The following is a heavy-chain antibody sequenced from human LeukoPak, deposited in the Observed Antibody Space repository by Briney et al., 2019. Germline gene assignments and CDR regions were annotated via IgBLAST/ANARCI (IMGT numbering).Heavy chain of an antibody. J-gene: IGHJ4*02. CDR3: ARVPYSSGYYYVGY. Sequence: PGGSLRLSCAASGFTFSSYSMNWVRQAPGKGLEWVSSISSSSSYIYYADSVKGRFTISRDNAENSLYLQMNSLRAEDTAVYYCARVPYSSGYYYVGYWGQGTLVTVSS. V-gene: IGHV3-21*01. CDR1: GFTFSSYS. CDR2: ISSSSSYI. D-gene: IGHD3-22*01.